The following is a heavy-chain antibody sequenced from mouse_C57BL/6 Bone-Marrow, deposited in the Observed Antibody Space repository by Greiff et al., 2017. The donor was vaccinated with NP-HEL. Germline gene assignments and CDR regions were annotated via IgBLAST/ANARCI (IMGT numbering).Heavy chain of an antibody. Sequence: QVQLQQSGAELVRPGASVTLSCKASGYTFTDYEMHWVKQTPVHGLEWIGAIDPETGGTAYNQKFKGKAILTADKSSSTADMELRSLTSEDSAVYYCTRDYYGSRYYYAMDYWGQGTSVTVSS. V-gene: IGHV1-15*01. CDR2: IDPETGGT. CDR1: GYTFTDYE. J-gene: IGHJ4*01. CDR3: TRDYYGSRYYYAMDY. D-gene: IGHD1-1*01.